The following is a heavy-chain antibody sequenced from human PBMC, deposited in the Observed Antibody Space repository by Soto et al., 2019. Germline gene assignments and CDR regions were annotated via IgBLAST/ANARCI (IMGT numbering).Heavy chain of an antibody. V-gene: IGHV5-51*01. J-gene: IGHJ6*02. CDR2: IYPGDSDT. CDR1: GYSFTSYW. CDR3: ARRPGWPNPSYYYYGMDV. Sequence: PGESLKISCKGSGYSFTSYWIGWVRQMPGKGLEWMGIIYPGDSDTRYSPSFQGQVTISADKSISTAYLQWSSLKASDTAMYYCARRPGWPNPSYYYYGMDVWGQGTTVTVSS.